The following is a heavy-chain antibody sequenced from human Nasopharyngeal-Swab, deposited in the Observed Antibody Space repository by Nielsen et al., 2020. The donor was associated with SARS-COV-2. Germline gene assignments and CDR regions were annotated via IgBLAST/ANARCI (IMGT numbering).Heavy chain of an antibody. CDR3: ARSVAGTWGGNYYYGMDV. CDR1: GFTVSSNY. D-gene: IGHD6-19*01. J-gene: IGHJ6*02. V-gene: IGHV3-53*01. Sequence: GESLKISCAASGFTVSSNYMSWVRQAPGKGLEWVSIIYSGGSTYYADSVKGRFTISRDNSKNTLYLQMSGLRAEDTAAYYCARSVAGTWGGNYYYGMDVWGQGTTVTVSS. CDR2: IYSGGST.